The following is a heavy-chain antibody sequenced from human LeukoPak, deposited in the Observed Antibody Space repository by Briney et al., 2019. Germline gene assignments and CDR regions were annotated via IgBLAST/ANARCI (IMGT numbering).Heavy chain of an antibody. CDR1: GYTFATYG. CDR2: ISAYNGNT. J-gene: IGHJ5*02. Sequence: ASVKVSCKASGYTFATYGISWVRQAPGQGLEWMGWISAYNGNTNYAQKLQGRVTMTTDTSTSTAYMELRSLRSDDTAVYYCARDRGCSSTTCLNWLDPWGQGTLVTVSS. D-gene: IGHD2-2*01. CDR3: ARDRGCSSTTCLNWLDP. V-gene: IGHV1-18*01.